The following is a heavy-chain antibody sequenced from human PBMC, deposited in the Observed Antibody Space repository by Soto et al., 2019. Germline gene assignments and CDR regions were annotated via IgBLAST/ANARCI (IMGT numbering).Heavy chain of an antibody. J-gene: IGHJ5*02. CDR1: GGSFSGYY. CDR2: IYYSGST. D-gene: IGHD6-13*01. CDR3: ARWGSSSWYTKNWFDP. V-gene: IGHV4-59*01. Sequence: SETLSLTCAVYGGSFSGYYWSWIRQPPGKGLEWIGDIYYSGSTNYNPSLKSRVTISIDTSKNQFSLKLTSVTAADTAVYYCARWGSSSWYTKNWFDPWGQGTLVTVSS.